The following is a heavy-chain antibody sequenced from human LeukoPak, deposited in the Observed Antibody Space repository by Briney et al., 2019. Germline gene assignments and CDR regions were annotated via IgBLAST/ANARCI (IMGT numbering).Heavy chain of an antibody. CDR2: IYYSGST. Sequence: PSETLSLTCTVSGGSISSYYWSWIRQPPGKGLEWIGYIYYSGSTNYNPSLKSRVTISVDTSKNQFSLKLSSVTAADTAVYYCAGGESSAPYYWGKETLVPVSS. D-gene: IGHD3-16*01. CDR3: AGGESSAPYY. CDR1: GGSISSYY. V-gene: IGHV4-59*01. J-gene: IGHJ4*02.